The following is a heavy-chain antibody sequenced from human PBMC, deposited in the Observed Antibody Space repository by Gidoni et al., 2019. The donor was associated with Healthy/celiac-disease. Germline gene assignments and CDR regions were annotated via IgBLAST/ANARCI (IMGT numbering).Heavy chain of an antibody. CDR3: TWFNFYYYGMDV. Sequence: EVQLVESGGGLVKPGGSLRLSCAASGFTFSNAWMRWVRQAPGKGLEWVGRIKSKTDGGTTDYAAPVKGRFTISRDDSKNTLYLQMNSLKTEDTAVYYCTWFNFYYYGMDVWGQGTTVTVSS. V-gene: IGHV3-15*01. CDR2: IKSKTDGGTT. J-gene: IGHJ6*02. D-gene: IGHD3-10*01. CDR1: GFTFSNAW.